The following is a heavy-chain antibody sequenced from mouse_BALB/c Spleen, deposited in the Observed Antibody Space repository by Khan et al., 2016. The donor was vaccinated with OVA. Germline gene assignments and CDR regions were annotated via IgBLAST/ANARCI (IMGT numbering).Heavy chain of an antibody. CDR3: ARTLYGGGYGYAMDY. CDR2: INTYTGEP. V-gene: IGHV9-3-1*01. Sequence: QIQLVQSGPELKKPGETVKISCKASGYIFTNYGMTWVKQAPGKGLKWMGWINTYTGEPTYDDDFKGRFALSLEPSANTAYLQINHIKNQDTAKFFCARTLYGGGYGYAMDYWGQGTSVTGSS. D-gene: IGHD1-1*01. J-gene: IGHJ4*01. CDR1: GYIFTNYG.